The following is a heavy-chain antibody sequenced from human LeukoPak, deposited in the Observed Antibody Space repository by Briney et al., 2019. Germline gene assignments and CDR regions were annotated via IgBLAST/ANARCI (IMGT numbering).Heavy chain of an antibody. CDR1: GYTFTSYY. D-gene: IGHD3-9*01. J-gene: IGHJ4*02. CDR3: AREGFDWHYYFDY. Sequence: ASVKVSFKASGYTFTSYYMHLVRQAPGQGLEWMGIINPSGGSTSYAQKFQGRVTMTRDMSTSTVYMELSRLRSEDTAVYYCAREGFDWHYYFDYWGQGTLVTVSS. CDR2: INPSGGST. V-gene: IGHV1-46*01.